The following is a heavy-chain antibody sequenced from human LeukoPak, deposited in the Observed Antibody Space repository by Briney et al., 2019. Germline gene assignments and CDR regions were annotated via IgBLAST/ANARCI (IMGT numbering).Heavy chain of an antibody. J-gene: IGHJ4*02. Sequence: GGSLRLSCSASGFSFSSYAMSWVRQAPGKGLGWVSAISGSGGSTYYADSVKGRFTISRDHSKNTLYLQMNRLRAEDTDVYYCAKEELLLSDSSGYGYWGQGTLVTVSS. V-gene: IGHV3-23*01. CDR1: GFSFSSYA. D-gene: IGHD3-22*01. CDR3: AKEELLLSDSSGYGY. CDR2: ISGSGGST.